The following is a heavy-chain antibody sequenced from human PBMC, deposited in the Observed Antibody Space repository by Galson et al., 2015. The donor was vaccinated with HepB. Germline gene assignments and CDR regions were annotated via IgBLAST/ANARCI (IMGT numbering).Heavy chain of an antibody. CDR1: GFTFGNAS. J-gene: IGHJ4*02. Sequence: SLRLSCAAPGFTFGNASMSWVRQAPGKGLEWVGRIKSKTDGGTTDYAAPVKGRFTISRDDSKNTLYLQMSSMKTEDTAVYYCTTLTEQWGQGTLVTVSS. CDR3: TTLTEQ. CDR2: IKSKTDGGTT. V-gene: IGHV3-15*01. D-gene: IGHD1-26*01.